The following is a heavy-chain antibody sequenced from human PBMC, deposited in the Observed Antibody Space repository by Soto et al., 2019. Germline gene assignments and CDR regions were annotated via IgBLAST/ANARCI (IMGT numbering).Heavy chain of an antibody. CDR3: AKVGWEPPGLDY. CDR1: GFTFSSYG. J-gene: IGHJ4*02. D-gene: IGHD1-26*01. Sequence: PGESLKISCAASGFTFSSYGMHWVRQAPGKGLEWVAVISYDGSNKYYADSVKGRFTISRDNSKNTLYLQMNSLRAEDTAVYYCAKVGWEPPGLDYWGQGTLVTVSS. CDR2: ISYDGSNK. V-gene: IGHV3-30*18.